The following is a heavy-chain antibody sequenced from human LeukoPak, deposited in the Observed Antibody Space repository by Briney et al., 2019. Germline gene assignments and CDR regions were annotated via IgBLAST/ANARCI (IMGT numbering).Heavy chain of an antibody. CDR3: ARIATPDECFDY. CDR2: IDWDDDK. Sequence: SGPTLVNPTQTLTLTCTFSGFSLTPSGMCVSWIRQPPGRALEWLARIDWDDDKYYSTSLKTRLTISKDTSKNQVVLTMTNMDPVDTATYYCARIATPDECFDYWGQGTLVTVSS. V-gene: IGHV2-70*11. J-gene: IGHJ4*02. CDR1: GFSLTPSGMC. D-gene: IGHD3-3*01.